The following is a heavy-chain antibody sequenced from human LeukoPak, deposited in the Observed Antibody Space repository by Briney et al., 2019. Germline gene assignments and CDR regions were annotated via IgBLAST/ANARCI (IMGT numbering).Heavy chain of an antibody. CDR2: FDPEDGET. CDR1: GYTLSEIS. Sequence: EASVKVSCKVSGYTLSEISMRWVRQAPGKGLEWMGGFDPEDGETIYAQKFQGRVTMTEDTSTDTAYMELSSLRSEDTAVYYCATVFFRPQWLVGYGLKYYFDYWGQGNLVSVSS. D-gene: IGHD6-19*01. J-gene: IGHJ4*02. V-gene: IGHV1-24*01. CDR3: ATVFFRPQWLVGYGLKYYFDY.